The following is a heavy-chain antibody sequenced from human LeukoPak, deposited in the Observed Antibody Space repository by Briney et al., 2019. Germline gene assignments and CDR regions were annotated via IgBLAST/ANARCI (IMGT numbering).Heavy chain of an antibody. CDR1: GYSISSGYY. V-gene: IGHV4-38-2*01. CDR2: IYHSGST. Sequence: SETLSLTCAVSGYSISSGYYWGWIRQPPGKGLEWIWSIYHSGSTYYNPSLKSRVTISADTSKNQFSLRLSSVTAADTALYYCARGGVVAAPGDAFDIWGQGTMVTVFS. CDR3: ARGGVVAAPGDAFDI. J-gene: IGHJ3*02. D-gene: IGHD2-15*01.